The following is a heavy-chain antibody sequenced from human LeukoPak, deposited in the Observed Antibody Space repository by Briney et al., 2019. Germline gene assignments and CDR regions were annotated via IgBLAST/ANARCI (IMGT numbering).Heavy chain of an antibody. V-gene: IGHV4-59*01. CDR1: GGSISSYY. Sequence: PSETLSLTCTVSGGSISSYYWSWIRQPPGKGLEWIGYIYCSGSTNYNPSLKSRVTISVDTSKNQFSLKLSSVTAADTAVYYCASSGYAFYYMDVWGKGTTVTISS. D-gene: IGHD5-12*01. CDR3: ASSGYAFYYMDV. CDR2: IYCSGST. J-gene: IGHJ6*03.